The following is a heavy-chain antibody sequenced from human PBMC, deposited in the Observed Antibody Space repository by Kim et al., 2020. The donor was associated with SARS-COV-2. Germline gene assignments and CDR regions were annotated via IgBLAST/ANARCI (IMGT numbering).Heavy chain of an antibody. J-gene: IGHJ4*02. CDR3: ARQSGYSSSWYGY. V-gene: IGHV5-51*01. D-gene: IGHD6-13*01. Sequence: YSPSFQGQVTISADKSISTAYLQWSSLKASDTAMYYCARQSGYSSSWYGYWGQGTLVTVSS.